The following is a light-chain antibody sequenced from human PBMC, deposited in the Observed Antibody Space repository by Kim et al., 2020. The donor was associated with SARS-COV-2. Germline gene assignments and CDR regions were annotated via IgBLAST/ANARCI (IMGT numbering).Light chain of an antibody. CDR2: DVS. CDR3: CSYAGSYTLI. V-gene: IGLV2-11*01. CDR1: SSDVGGYNY. Sequence: GQSVTISCTGTSSDVGGYNYVSWYQHHPGKAPKLMIYDVSKRPSGVPDRFSGSKSGNTASLTISGLQVEDEADYYCCSYAGSYTLIFGGGTKLTVL. J-gene: IGLJ2*01.